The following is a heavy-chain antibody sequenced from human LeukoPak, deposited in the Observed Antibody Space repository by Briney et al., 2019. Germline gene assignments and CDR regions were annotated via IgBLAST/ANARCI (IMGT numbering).Heavy chain of an antibody. CDR1: GFTFDDYA. V-gene: IGHV3-9*01. J-gene: IGHJ4*02. CDR3: AKDIRMGATTPYCFDY. CDR2: ISWNSGSI. D-gene: IGHD1-26*01. Sequence: GGSLRLSCAASGFTFDDYAMHWVRQAPGKGLEWVSGISWNSGSIGYADSVKGRFTISRDNAKNSLYLQMNSLRAEDTALYYCAKDIRMGATTPYCFDYWGQGTLVTVSS.